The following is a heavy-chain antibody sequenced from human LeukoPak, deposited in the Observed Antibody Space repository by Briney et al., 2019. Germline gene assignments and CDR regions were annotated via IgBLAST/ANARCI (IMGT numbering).Heavy chain of an antibody. CDR3: ASPYYDFWSGYTRDY. V-gene: IGHV4-39*01. CDR2: IYYSGST. J-gene: IGHJ4*02. Sequence: SETLSLTCTVSGGSISSSSYYWGWIRQPPGKGLEWIGSIYYSGSTYYNPSLKSRVTISVDTSKNQFSLKLSSVTAADTAVYYCASPYYDFWSGYTRDYWGQGTLVTVSS. D-gene: IGHD3-3*01. CDR1: GGSISSSSYY.